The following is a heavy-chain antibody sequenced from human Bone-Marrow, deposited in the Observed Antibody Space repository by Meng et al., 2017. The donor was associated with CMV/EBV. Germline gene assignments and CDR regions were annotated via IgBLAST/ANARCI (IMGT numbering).Heavy chain of an antibody. CDR1: GFTFSSYW. Sequence: GGSLRLSCAASGFTFSSYWMTWVRLPPGKGLEWVACLNQVGNGRYYVDSVKGRFTISRDNAKNSLYLQMNSLRDEDTAVYYCASIGDGYMRADSNGMGVWGQGTTVTVSS. CDR3: ASIGDGYMRADSNGMGV. D-gene: IGHD5-24*01. J-gene: IGHJ6*02. V-gene: IGHV3-7*01. CDR2: LNQVGNGR.